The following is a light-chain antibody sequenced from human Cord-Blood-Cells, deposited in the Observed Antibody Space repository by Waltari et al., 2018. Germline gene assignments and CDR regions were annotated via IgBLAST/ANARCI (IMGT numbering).Light chain of an antibody. CDR3: QQYYSYPLV. J-gene: IGKJ4*01. Sequence: AIRMTQSPSSFSASTGDRVTITCRASQGISSYLAWYQQKPGKAPKLLIYAASTLQSGVPSRFSGSGYGTDFTLTISCLQSEDFATYYCQQYYSYPLVFGGGTKVEIK. V-gene: IGKV1-8*01. CDR2: AAS. CDR1: QGISSY.